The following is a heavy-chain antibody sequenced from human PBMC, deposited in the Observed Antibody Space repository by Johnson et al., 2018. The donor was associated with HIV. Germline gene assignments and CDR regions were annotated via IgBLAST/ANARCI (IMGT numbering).Heavy chain of an antibody. CDR1: GFTFDDSG. Sequence: VHLVESGGGVVRPGGSLRLSCAASGFTFDDSGMSWVRQAPGKGLEWVSGINWNGGSTGYADSVKGRFTISRDNSKNTLYLQMNSLRVEDTAVYYCAKVAVATAAGGVALDIWGPGTMVIVSS. J-gene: IGHJ3*02. CDR2: INWNGGST. CDR3: AKVAVATAAGGVALDI. V-gene: IGHV3-20*04. D-gene: IGHD6-13*01.